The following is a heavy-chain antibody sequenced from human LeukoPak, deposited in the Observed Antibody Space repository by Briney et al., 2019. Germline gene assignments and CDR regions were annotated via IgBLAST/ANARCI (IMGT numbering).Heavy chain of an antibody. Sequence: ASVKVSCKASGYIFTNHNLHWVRLAPGRGLEWMGIISPSGGGTTYAQKFQGRVTMTRDTSTSTVYMELSSLRSEDTAVYYCGRSSPSNSFDYWGQGTLVTVSS. V-gene: IGHV1-46*01. CDR2: ISPSGGGT. CDR1: GYIFTNHN. CDR3: GRSSPSNSFDY. D-gene: IGHD6-6*01. J-gene: IGHJ4*02.